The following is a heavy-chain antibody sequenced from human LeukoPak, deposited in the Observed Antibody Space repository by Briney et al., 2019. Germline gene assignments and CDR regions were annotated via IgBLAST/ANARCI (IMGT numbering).Heavy chain of an antibody. CDR3: ARGSLAAFHNGDS. V-gene: IGHV4-59*01. D-gene: IGHD2-21*02. Sequence: SETLPLTCSVSGGSISSYYWNWIRQTPGKGLEWIGYIYYSGRTNYNPSLKSRVTISVDTSKNQFSLTLSSVTTADTAVYFRARGSLAAFHNGDSWGQGTLIIVSS. CDR2: IYYSGRT. CDR1: GGSISSYY. J-gene: IGHJ4*02.